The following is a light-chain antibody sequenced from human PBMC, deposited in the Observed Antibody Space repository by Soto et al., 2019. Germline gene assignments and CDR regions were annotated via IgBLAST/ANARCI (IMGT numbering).Light chain of an antibody. V-gene: IGLV2-23*01. CDR2: EGS. J-gene: IGLJ1*01. CDR1: RSDIGNYNL. CDR3: CSYGGSYTYV. Sequence: QSALTQPASVSGSPGQSITISCTGTRSDIGNYNLVSWYQQRPGKAPKLMIYEGSKRPSGVSNRFSGSKSGVTASLTISGLQAEDEADYYCCSYGGSYTYVFGSGTKVTVL.